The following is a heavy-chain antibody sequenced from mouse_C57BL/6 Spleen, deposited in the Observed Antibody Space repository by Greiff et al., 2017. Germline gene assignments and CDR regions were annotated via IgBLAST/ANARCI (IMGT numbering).Heavy chain of an antibody. D-gene: IGHD1-1*01. CDR1: GYAFRGPW. V-gene: IGHV1-82*01. CDR3: ARGGLYYYGSSYFDY. J-gene: IGHJ2*01. Sequence: QVQLQQSGPELVKPGASVKISCKASGYAFRGPWMNWLKQRPGKGLDWIGRFYPGDGDTNYNGKFKGKATLTADKSSSTAYMQLNSLTSEDSAVYFCARGGLYYYGSSYFDYWGQGTTLTVSS. CDR2: FYPGDGDT.